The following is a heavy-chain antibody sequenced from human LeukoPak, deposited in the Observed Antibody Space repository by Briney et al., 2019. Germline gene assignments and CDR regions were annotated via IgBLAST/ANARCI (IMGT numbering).Heavy chain of an antibody. J-gene: IGHJ4*02. D-gene: IGHD6-19*01. V-gene: IGHV3-20*04. CDR2: INWNGGSI. CDR1: GFNFKDYG. Sequence: GGSLRLSCAGSGFNFKDYGMTWVRQAPGKGLEWVSGINWNGGSIAYADSVKGRFIISRGNAKNSLYLQMNSLRAEDTALYYCASHTSATDYWGQGTLVTVSS. CDR3: ASHTSATDY.